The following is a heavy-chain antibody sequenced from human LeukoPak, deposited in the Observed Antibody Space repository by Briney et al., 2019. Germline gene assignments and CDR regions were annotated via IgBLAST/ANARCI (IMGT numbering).Heavy chain of an antibody. V-gene: IGHV3-74*03. CDR2: INGDASNT. CDR1: GLTFNSYW. J-gene: IGHJ5*02. D-gene: IGHD2-2*01. CDR3: ARAMPHDNWFDP. Sequence: SGGSLRLSCAASGLTFNSYWMYWVRQVAGKGLVWVARINGDASNTTYADSVKGRFTISRDNAKNTLYLQMNSLRVDDTAVYYCARAMPHDNWFDPWGQGSLVTVSS.